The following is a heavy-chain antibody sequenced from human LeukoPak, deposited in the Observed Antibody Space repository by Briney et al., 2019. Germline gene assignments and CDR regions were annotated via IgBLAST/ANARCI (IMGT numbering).Heavy chain of an antibody. V-gene: IGHV4-34*01. J-gene: IGHJ4*02. D-gene: IGHD1-26*01. CDR3: GRWEGGRYSDFDY. CDR2: INNSGRT. CDR1: GVSFRGYY. Sequence: PETLSLSCADHGVSFRGYYTSWIRQPPGKGLEWIGEINNSGRTNYNPSLESRVIISVDTSKNQFSMKLSSVRGADTAVYYCGRWEGGRYSDFDYWGQGTLVTVSS.